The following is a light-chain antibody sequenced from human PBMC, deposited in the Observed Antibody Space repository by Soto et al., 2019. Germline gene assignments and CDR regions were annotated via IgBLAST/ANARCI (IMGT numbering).Light chain of an antibody. J-gene: IGLJ1*01. CDR2: EVN. V-gene: IGLV2-8*01. CDR3: NSYAGSNSFV. Sequence: QSVLTQPHSASGSPGQSVTISCTGTSSDVGGYNYVSWYQQHPGKAPKLVIFEVNKRPSGVPDRFSGSKSGNTASLTVSGLQTEDEADYYCNSYAGSNSFVFGTGTKVTVL. CDR1: SSDVGGYNY.